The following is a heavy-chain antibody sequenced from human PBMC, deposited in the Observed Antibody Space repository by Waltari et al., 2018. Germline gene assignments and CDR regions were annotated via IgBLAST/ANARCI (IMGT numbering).Heavy chain of an antibody. CDR3: VRLEDCSGPGGNCYSGDPFAMDV. CDR1: GGSFTGYY. Sequence: QVQLQQWGAGLLQPSETLSLTCAVYGGSFTGYYWGRVRQPPGKGMEWIGVLNHAANTNSNPSLRSRVISAVDTSKNKLSLKLTFVTAADTGVYYCVRLEDCSGPGGNCYSGDPFAMDVWGQGTTVTVSS. CDR2: LNHAANT. J-gene: IGHJ6*02. D-gene: IGHD2-15*01. V-gene: IGHV4-34*01.